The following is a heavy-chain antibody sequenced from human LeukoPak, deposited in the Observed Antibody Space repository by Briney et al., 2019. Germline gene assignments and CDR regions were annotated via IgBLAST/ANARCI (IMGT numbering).Heavy chain of an antibody. CDR3: ARDPHQGYYGMDV. V-gene: IGHV3-74*01. CDR2: INSDGSST. CDR1: GFTFSNYW. J-gene: IGHJ6*02. Sequence: GGSLRLSCAASGFTFSNYWMHWVRQAPGKGLVWVSRINSDGSSTTYADSVKGRFTISRDNAKNTLYLQMNSLRAEDTAVYYCARDPHQGYYGMDVWGQGTTVTVSS.